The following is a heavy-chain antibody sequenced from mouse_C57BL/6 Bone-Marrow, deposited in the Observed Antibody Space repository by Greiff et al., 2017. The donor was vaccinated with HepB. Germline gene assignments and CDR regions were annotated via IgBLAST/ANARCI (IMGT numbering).Heavy chain of an antibody. CDR1: GYAFSSSW. J-gene: IGHJ2*01. V-gene: IGHV1-82*01. D-gene: IGHD1-1*01. CDR3: ARRSLRYYFDY. Sequence: QVQLKESGPELVKPGASVKISCKASGYAFSSSWMNWVKQRPGKGLEWIGRIYPGDGDTNYNGKFKGKATLTADKSSSTAYMQLSSLTSEDSAVYFCARRSLRYYFDYWGQGTTLTVSS. CDR2: IYPGDGDT.